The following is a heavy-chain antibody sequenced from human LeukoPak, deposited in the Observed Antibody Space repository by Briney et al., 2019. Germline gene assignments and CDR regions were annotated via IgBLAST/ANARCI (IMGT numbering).Heavy chain of an antibody. CDR3: ARQRSSSQIFDY. Sequence: PSETLSLTCAVYGGSFSGYYWSWIRQPPGKGLEWIGEINHSGSTNYNPSLKSRVTISVDTSKNQFSLKLGSVTAADTAVYYCARQRSSSQIFDYWGQGTLVTVSS. D-gene: IGHD6-13*01. J-gene: IGHJ4*02. CDR1: GGSFSGYY. CDR2: INHSGST. V-gene: IGHV4-34*01.